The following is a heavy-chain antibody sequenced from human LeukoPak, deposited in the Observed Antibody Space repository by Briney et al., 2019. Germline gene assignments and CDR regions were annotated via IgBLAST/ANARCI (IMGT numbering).Heavy chain of an antibody. CDR1: GFTLSSYW. CDR2: ISGSGGST. D-gene: IGHD3-10*01. Sequence: GGSLRLSCAASGFTLSSYWMSWVRQAPGKGLEWVSGISGSGGSTYYADSVKGRFTISRDNSKNTLYLQMNSLRAEDTAVYYCARDRNGFGDRYYYYGMDVWGQGTTVTVSS. CDR3: ARDRNGFGDRYYYYGMDV. V-gene: IGHV3-23*01. J-gene: IGHJ6*02.